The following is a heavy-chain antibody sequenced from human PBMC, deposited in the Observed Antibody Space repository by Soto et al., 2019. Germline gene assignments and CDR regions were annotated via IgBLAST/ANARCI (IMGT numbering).Heavy chain of an antibody. D-gene: IGHD5-18*01. J-gene: IGHJ4*02. V-gene: IGHV3-15*01. CDR2: IKSKTAGGTT. Sequence: GGSLRLSCASSGFTFSDYDRSLIRQAPGKGPEWVGRIKSKTAGGTTDYAAPVKGRFTISRDDSQNTLYLQMHSLKTEDTAVYYCSHGYYQYFNSWGQGTLVTVSS. CDR1: GFTFSDYD. CDR3: SHGYYQYFNS.